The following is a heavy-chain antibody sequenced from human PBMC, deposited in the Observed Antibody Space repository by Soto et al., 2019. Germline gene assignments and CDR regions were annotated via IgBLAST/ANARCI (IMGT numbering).Heavy chain of an antibody. CDR3: AKGRGGSGSLTPRVDF. CDR2: ISGGGDTT. J-gene: IGHJ4*02. V-gene: IGHV3-23*01. CDR1: GFTFNNYA. Sequence: EVQLLESGGGLVQPGGSLRLSCAASGFTFNNYAMTWVRQAPGKGLEWGSAISGGGDTTSYADSVKGRFTVSRDGSKNTLYLQMSSLRAEDTALYYRAKGRGGSGSLTPRVDFWGQGTLVTVSS. D-gene: IGHD3-10*01.